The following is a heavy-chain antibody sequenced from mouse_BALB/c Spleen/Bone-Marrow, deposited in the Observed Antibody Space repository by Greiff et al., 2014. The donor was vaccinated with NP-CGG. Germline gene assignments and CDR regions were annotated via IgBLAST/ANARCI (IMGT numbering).Heavy chain of an antibody. CDR3: ARNGYYGWMTY. CDR2: ISPDSRTI. CDR1: GFDFSGYW. V-gene: IGHV4-1*02. D-gene: IGHD1-2*01. J-gene: IGHJ3*01. Sequence: DVMLVESGGGLVQPGGSLKLSCAASGFDFSGYWMTWVRQAPGKGLEWIGEISPDSRTINYKPSLKEKFIMSRDNAKNTLYLQMSKVRSEDTALYYCARNGYYGWMTYWGQGTLVTVSA.